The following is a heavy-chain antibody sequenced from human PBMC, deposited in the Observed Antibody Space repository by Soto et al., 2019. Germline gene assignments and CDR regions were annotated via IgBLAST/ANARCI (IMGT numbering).Heavy chain of an antibody. J-gene: IGHJ5*02. CDR3: AHIPNYYQYDWFDP. V-gene: IGHV2-5*02. D-gene: IGHD3-16*01. CDR1: GFSLTTRGVG. Sequence: QITLKESGPTLVKPTQPLTLTCTFSGFSLTTRGVGVGWIRQPPGKALECLALIYWDDDKRYSPSLQSRLSITKDTSKNQVVLTMTNVDPVDTATHYCAHIPNYYQYDWFDPWGQGTLVSVSS. CDR2: IYWDDDK.